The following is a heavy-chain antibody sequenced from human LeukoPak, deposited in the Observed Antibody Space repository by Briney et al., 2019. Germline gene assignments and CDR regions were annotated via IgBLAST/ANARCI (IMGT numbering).Heavy chain of an antibody. CDR1: GFTFSSYA. D-gene: IGHD3-10*01. J-gene: IGHJ4*02. V-gene: IGHV3-23*01. CDR3: AKVPVYLYGSGSYYDY. CDR2: IRGSGGST. Sequence: GGSLRLSCAASGFTFSSYAMSWVRQAPGKGLEWVSAIRGSGGSTYYADSVKGRFTISRDNSKNTLYLQMNSLRAEDTAVYYCAKVPVYLYGSGSYYDYWGQGTLVTVSS.